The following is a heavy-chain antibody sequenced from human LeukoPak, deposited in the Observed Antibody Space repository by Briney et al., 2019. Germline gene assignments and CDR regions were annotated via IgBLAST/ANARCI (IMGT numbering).Heavy chain of an antibody. CDR3: ASPEGSSWFDP. D-gene: IGHD2-2*01. V-gene: IGHV3-48*04. J-gene: IGHJ5*02. CDR2: IDARGGIT. Sequence: PGGSLRLSCAASGFTFTIFGLNWVRQAPGKVPEWVSYIDARGGITYYADSVQGRFTISRDNAKNSLYLQMNSLRAEDTAVYYCASPEGSSWFDPWGQGTLVTVSS. CDR1: GFTFTIFG.